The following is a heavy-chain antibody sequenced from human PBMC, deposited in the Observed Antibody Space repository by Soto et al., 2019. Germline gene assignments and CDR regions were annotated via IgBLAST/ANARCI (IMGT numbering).Heavy chain of an antibody. CDR3: ARAEAAAGGGFCFDY. Sequence: PGESLKISCKGSGYSFTSYWIGWVLQIPWKGLEWMGIIYPGDSDTRYSPSFQGQVTISADKSISTAYLQWSSLKASDTAMYYCARAEAAAGGGFCFDYWGQGTLVTVSS. V-gene: IGHV5-51*01. CDR1: GYSFTSYW. D-gene: IGHD6-13*01. CDR2: IYPGDSDT. J-gene: IGHJ4*02.